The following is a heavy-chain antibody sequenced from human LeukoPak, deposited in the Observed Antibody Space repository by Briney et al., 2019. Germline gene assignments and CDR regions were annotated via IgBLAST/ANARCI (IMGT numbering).Heavy chain of an antibody. Sequence: SETLSLTCTVSGGSISSGSYYWSWIRQPAGKGLEWIGRIYTSGSTKYNPSLKSRVTISVDTSKNQVSLKLRSVTAADTAVYYCARTTEGYAGGPGYSYYYYMDVWGKGTTVTISS. CDR1: GGSISSGSYY. J-gene: IGHJ6*03. CDR3: ARTTEGYAGGPGYSYYYYMDV. CDR2: IYTSGST. V-gene: IGHV4-61*02. D-gene: IGHD5-12*01.